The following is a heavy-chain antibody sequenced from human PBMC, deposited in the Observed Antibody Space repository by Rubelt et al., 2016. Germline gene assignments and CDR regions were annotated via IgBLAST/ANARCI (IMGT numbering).Heavy chain of an antibody. D-gene: IGHD2-15*01. J-gene: IGHJ6*02. CDR2: VNHSGGT. CDR1: GGSFSGYF. Sequence: QVQLQEWSAGLLKASETLSRTCAVYGGSFSGYFWSWVRQPPGKGLEWIGEVNHSGGTNLTPSLKSRVTISVDTSKNQFSLKLSSVTAADTAVYSCGGVAADQYYYGMDVWGQGTTVTVSS. V-gene: IGHV4-34*02. CDR3: GGVAADQYYYGMDV.